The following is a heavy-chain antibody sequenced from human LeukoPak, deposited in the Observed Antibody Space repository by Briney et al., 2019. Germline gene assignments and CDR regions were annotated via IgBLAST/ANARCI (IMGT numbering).Heavy chain of an antibody. CDR1: GFTFSSYG. D-gene: IGHD3-3*01. Sequence: GGSLRLSCAASGFTFSSYGMHWVRQAPGKGLEWVTFIRYDGSNKYFVDSVKGRFTISRDKSKNALYLQMSRLRTDDTAIYFCAKDSGDYTWSDEGNWFDLWGQGTLVTVSS. V-gene: IGHV3-30*02. J-gene: IGHJ5*02. CDR3: AKDSGDYTWSDEGNWFDL. CDR2: IRYDGSNK.